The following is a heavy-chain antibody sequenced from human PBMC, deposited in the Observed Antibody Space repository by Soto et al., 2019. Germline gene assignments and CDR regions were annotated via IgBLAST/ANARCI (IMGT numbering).Heavy chain of an antibody. CDR3: TITYGAGDPALDY. Sequence: QVQLVQSGAEVKRPGSSVKVSCKASGDTLNFYSINWVRQAPGLGLEWMGRVNPIVSMSNYAQKFHGRVTMTAHKTTRTAYMELSRLRSEVTAIYYWTITYGAGDPALDYWGKGARLPVSS. V-gene: IGHV1-69*02. J-gene: IGHJ4*02. CDR2: VNPIVSMS. CDR1: GDTLNFYS. D-gene: IGHD2-8*01.